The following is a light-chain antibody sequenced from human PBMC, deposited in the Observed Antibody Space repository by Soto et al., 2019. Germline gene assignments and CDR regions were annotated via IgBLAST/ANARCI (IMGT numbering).Light chain of an antibody. CDR3: MQGTHGPRT. Sequence: DGVITQSPLSLPVTLGHAASISCRSNQSLVHSDGIAYFSWFQQRPGRSPRRLIYKVSNRDSGVPARFSGSGSGTDFALKISRVEAEYVGVYYCMQGTHGPRTFGQGTRLEIK. J-gene: IGKJ5*01. V-gene: IGKV2-30*02. CDR2: KVS. CDR1: QSLVHSDGIAY.